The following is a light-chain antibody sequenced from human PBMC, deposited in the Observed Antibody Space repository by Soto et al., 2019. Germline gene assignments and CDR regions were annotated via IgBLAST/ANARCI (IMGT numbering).Light chain of an antibody. CDR3: QQFYSYPWT. Sequence: DIQMTQSPSTLSASVGDRVTITCRASQSISSWLAWYQQKPGKAPKGLIYKASTLESRAPSRFSGSGSGTEFTLTISSLQPDDFATYYCQQFYSYPWTFGQGTKVETK. J-gene: IGKJ1*01. CDR1: QSISSW. CDR2: KAS. V-gene: IGKV1-5*03.